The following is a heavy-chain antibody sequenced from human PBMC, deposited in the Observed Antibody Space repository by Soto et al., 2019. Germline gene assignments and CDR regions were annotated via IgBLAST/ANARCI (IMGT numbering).Heavy chain of an antibody. D-gene: IGHD6-13*01. Sequence: SETLSLTCTVSGGSISSNYWTRIRQPPGKGLEWIGYVYNSGSTNYNPSLKSRVTISEDTSKSQFSLKVNSMTAADTAVYYCARYRREAVAGYTLDNWGQGILVTVSS. J-gene: IGHJ4*02. V-gene: IGHV4-59*01. CDR1: GGSISSNY. CDR2: VYNSGST. CDR3: ARYRREAVAGYTLDN.